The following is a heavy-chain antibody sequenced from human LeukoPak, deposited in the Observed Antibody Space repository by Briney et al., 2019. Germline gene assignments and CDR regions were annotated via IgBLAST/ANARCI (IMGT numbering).Heavy chain of an antibody. V-gene: IGHV4-59*01. CDR1: GGSISSYY. CDR3: ARLKYYYDSSGSRAEYFQH. D-gene: IGHD3-22*01. J-gene: IGHJ1*01. Sequence: SETLSLTCAVSGGSISSYYWSWIRQPPGKGLEWIGYIYYSWSTNYNPSLKSRVTISVDTSKNQFSLKLSSVTAADTAVYYCARLKYYYDSSGSRAEYFQHWGQGTLVTASS. CDR2: IYYSWST.